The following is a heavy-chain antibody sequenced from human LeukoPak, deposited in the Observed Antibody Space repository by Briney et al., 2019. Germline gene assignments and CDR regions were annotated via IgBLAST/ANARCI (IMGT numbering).Heavy chain of an antibody. D-gene: IGHD4-17*01. CDR3: ARDWGDYGGEYYFDY. CDR2: IIPIFGTA. CDR1: GGTFSSYA. J-gene: IGHJ4*02. Sequence: GSSVKVSCKASGGTFSSYAISWVRQAPGQGLEWMGGIIPIFGTANYAQKFQGRVTITTDESTSTAYMELSSLRSEDTAVYYCARDWGDYGGEYYFDYWGQGTPVTVSS. V-gene: IGHV1-69*05.